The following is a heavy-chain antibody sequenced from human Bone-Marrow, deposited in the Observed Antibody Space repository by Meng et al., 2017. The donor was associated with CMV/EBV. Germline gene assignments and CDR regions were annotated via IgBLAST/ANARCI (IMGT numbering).Heavy chain of an antibody. J-gene: IGHJ4*02. V-gene: IGHV4-34*01. Sequence: SETLSLTCAVYGGSFSGYYWSWIRQPPGKGLEWIGEINHSGSTNYNPSLKSRVTISVDTSKNQFSLKLSSVTAADTAVYYCARWALGIGDYWAQGTLVTVSS. CDR1: GGSFSGYY. CDR3: ARWALGIGDY. D-gene: IGHD7-27*01. CDR2: INHSGST.